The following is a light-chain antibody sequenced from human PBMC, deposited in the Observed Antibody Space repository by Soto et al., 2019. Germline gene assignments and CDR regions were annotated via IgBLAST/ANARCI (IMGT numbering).Light chain of an antibody. CDR2: RAS. CDR3: QQYNDWPPIT. CDR1: QNIDIN. Sequence: EIVMTQSPATLSVSPGERATLSCRASQNIDINLVWYQQKPGQAPRLLTFRASTRATDIPARFSGSGSGTEFTLTISSLQSEDFAVYYCQQYNDWPPITFGQGTRLEIK. V-gene: IGKV3-15*01. J-gene: IGKJ5*01.